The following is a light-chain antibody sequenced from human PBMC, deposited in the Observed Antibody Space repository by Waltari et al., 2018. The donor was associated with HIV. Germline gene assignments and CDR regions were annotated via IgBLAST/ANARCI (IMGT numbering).Light chain of an antibody. CDR1: SSNIRSNT. CDR2: SND. Sequence: GQRVTISCSGSSSNIRSNTVSWYQQVPGTAPKVFIYSNDDRPSGVPDRFSGSKSGTSASLAISGLQSEDEADYYCATWDDSLNGWVFGGGTKVTVL. J-gene: IGLJ3*02. V-gene: IGLV1-44*01. CDR3: ATWDDSLNGWV.